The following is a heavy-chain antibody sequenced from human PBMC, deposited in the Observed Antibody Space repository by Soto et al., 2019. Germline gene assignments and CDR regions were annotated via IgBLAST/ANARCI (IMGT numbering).Heavy chain of an antibody. CDR2: IYYSGST. V-gene: IGHV4-31*03. CDR3: ARDKYYYGSGKAGMDV. D-gene: IGHD3-10*01. J-gene: IGHJ6*02. CDR1: GGSISSGGYY. Sequence: SETLSLTCTVSGGSISSGGYYWGWIRQHPGKGLEWIGYIYYSGSTYYNPSLKSRVTISVDTSKNQFSLKLSSVTAADTAVYYCARDKYYYGSGKAGMDVWGQGTTVTVSS.